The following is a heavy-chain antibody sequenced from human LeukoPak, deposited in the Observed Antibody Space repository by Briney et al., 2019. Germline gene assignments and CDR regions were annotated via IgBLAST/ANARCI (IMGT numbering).Heavy chain of an antibody. CDR2: IIPIFGTA. D-gene: IGHD6-19*01. J-gene: IGHJ4*02. CDR3: ALSYSSGWYVFDY. V-gene: IGHV1-69*13. Sequence: GASVKVSCKASGYTFTIYDINWVRQATGQGLEWMGGIIPIFGTANYAQKFQGRVTITADESTSTAYMELSSLRSEDTAVYYCALSYSSGWYVFDYWGQGTLVTVSS. CDR1: GYTFTIYD.